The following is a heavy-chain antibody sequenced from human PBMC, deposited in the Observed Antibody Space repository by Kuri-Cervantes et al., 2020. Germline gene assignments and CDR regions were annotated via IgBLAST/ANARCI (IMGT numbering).Heavy chain of an antibody. D-gene: IGHD4-17*01. CDR3: ARGMTSDYFDY. CDR1: GGSISSYY. Sequence: ESLKISCTVSGGSISSYYWSWIRQPAGKGLEWIGRIYTSGSTNYNPSLKSRVTISVDTSKNQFSLKLSSVTAADTAVYYCARGMTSDYFDYWGQGTLVTVSS. V-gene: IGHV4-4*07. J-gene: IGHJ4*02. CDR2: IYTSGST.